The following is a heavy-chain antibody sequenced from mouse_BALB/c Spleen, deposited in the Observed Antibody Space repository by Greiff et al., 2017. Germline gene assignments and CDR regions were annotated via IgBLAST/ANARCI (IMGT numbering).Heavy chain of an antibody. V-gene: IGHV1S29*02. CDR2: IYPYNGGT. Sequence: EVQRVESGPELVKPGASVKISCKASGYTFTDYNMHWVKQSHGKSLEWIGYIYPYNGGTGYNQKFKSKATLTVDNSSSTAYMELRSLTSEDSAVYYCARGEAYGFQFAYWGQGTLVTVSA. D-gene: IGHD2-2*01. J-gene: IGHJ3*01. CDR3: ARGEAYGFQFAY. CDR1: GYTFTDYN.